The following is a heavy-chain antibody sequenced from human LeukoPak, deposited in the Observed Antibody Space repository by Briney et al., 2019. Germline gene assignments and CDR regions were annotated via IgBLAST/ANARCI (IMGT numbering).Heavy chain of an antibody. CDR2: IIPILGIA. V-gene: IGHV1-69*04. CDR3: ARVRTAMADFDY. CDR1: GGTFSSYA. Sequence: ASVKVSCKASGGTFSSYAISWVRQAPGQGLEWMGRIIPILGIANYAQKFQGRVTITADKSTSTAYMELSSLRSEDTAVYYCARVRTAMADFDYWGQGTLVTVSS. D-gene: IGHD5-18*01. J-gene: IGHJ4*02.